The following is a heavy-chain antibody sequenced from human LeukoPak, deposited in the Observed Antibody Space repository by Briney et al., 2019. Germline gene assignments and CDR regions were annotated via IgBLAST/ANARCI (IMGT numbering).Heavy chain of an antibody. Sequence: GGSLRLSCAASGFTFSANPMHWVRQAAGKGLEWVAIIAGDGIDRYYADSVKGRFTISRDNSKDTLYLQMDSLRDEDTAIYYCARDGPQWLAAFDYWGQGTLVTVSS. CDR1: GFTFSANP. D-gene: IGHD6-19*01. CDR2: IAGDGIDR. CDR3: ARDGPQWLAAFDY. V-gene: IGHV3-30-3*01. J-gene: IGHJ4*02.